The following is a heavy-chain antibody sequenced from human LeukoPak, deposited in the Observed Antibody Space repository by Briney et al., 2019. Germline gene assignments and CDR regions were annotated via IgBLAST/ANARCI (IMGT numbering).Heavy chain of an antibody. CDR1: GYTFTSYA. Sequence: VASVKVSCKASGYTFTSYAMHWVRQAPGQRLEWMGRINAGNGNTKYSQKFQGRVTITRDTSASTAYMELSSLRSEDTAVYYCARGPGSAMVYNYWGQGTLVTVSS. J-gene: IGHJ4*02. V-gene: IGHV1-3*01. D-gene: IGHD5-18*01. CDR2: INAGNGNT. CDR3: ARGPGSAMVYNY.